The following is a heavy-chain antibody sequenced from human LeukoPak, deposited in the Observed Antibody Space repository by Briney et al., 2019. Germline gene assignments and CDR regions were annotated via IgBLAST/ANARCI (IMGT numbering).Heavy chain of an antibody. V-gene: IGHV3-30*02. D-gene: IGHD6-13*01. J-gene: IGHJ1*01. CDR1: GFTFSSYG. CDR2: IRYDGSNK. CDR3: AKTNSSSWYVGYFQH. Sequence: GESLRLSCAASGFTFSSYGMHWVRQAPGKGLEWVAFIRYDGSNKYYADSVKGRFTISRDNSKNTLYLQMNSLRAEDTAVYYCAKTNSSSWYVGYFQHWGQGTLVTVSS.